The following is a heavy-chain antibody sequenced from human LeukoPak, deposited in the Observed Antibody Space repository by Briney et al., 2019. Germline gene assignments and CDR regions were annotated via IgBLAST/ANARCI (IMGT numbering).Heavy chain of an antibody. D-gene: IGHD1-26*01. CDR3: ARRGREAFDI. CDR2: IYYSGST. V-gene: IGHV4-59*08. CDR1: GGSFSGYY. J-gene: IGHJ3*02. Sequence: PSETLSLTCAVYGGSFSGYYWSWIRQPPGKGLEWIGYIYYSGSTNYNPSLKSRVTISVDTSKNQFSLKLSSVTAADTAVYYCARRGREAFDIWGQGTMVTVSS.